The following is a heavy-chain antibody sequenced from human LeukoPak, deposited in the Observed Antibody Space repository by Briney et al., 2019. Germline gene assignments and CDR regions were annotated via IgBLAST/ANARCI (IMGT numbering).Heavy chain of an antibody. J-gene: IGHJ4*02. CDR2: IYTRGST. CDR1: GGSISSYY. CDR3: ARLRTYCTTTTCYESFDS. Sequence: PSETLSLTCTVSGGSISSYYWSWIRQPAGKGLEWIGRIYTRGSTNYNPSLKSRVTISVGTSKNLFSLELSSVTAADTAVYYCARLRTYCTTTTCYESFDSWGQGTLVTVSS. V-gene: IGHV4-4*07. D-gene: IGHD2-2*01.